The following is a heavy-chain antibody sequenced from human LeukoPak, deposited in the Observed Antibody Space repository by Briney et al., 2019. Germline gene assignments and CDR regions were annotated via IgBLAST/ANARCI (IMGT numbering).Heavy chain of an antibody. CDR2: INHSGST. Sequence: PSETLSLTCAVYGGSFSGHYWSWIRQPPGKGLEWIGEINHSGSTNYNPSLKSRVTISVDTSKNQFSLKLSSVTAADTAVYYCAIRTGYYGNYYYYGMDVWGKGTTVTVSS. CDR1: GGSFSGHY. CDR3: AIRTGYYGNYYYYGMDV. D-gene: IGHD3/OR15-3a*01. J-gene: IGHJ6*04. V-gene: IGHV4-34*01.